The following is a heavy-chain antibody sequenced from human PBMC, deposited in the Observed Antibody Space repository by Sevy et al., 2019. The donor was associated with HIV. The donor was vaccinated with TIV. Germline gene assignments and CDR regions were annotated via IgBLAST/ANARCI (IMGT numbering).Heavy chain of an antibody. D-gene: IGHD5-12*01. CDR1: RFTFSSAW. J-gene: IGHJ6*02. CDR3: ITDPAYRGYDEEVINYYFYGMDV. CDR2: IISEFDGGAI. Sequence: GGSLRLSCTASRFTFSSAWMSWVRQAPGKGLEWVGRIISEFDGGAIDYAAPVKGRFTISREDSKNTVYLQMNSLKTEDTAVYYCITDPAYRGYDEEVINYYFYGMDVWGQGTTVTVSS. V-gene: IGHV3-15*01.